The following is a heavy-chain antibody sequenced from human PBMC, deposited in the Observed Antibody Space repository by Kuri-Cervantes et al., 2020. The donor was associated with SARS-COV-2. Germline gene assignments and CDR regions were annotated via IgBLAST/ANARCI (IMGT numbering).Heavy chain of an antibody. V-gene: IGHV1-2*02. CDR2: INPNSGGT. J-gene: IGHJ5*02. CDR1: GGTFSSYA. Sequence: ASVKVSCKASGGTFSSYAISWVRQAPGQGLEWMGWINPNSGGTNYAQKFQGRVTMTRDTSISTAYMELSRLRSDDTAVYYCAREDGGAVAGTSGWFDPWGQGTLVTVPS. CDR3: AREDGGAVAGTSGWFDP. D-gene: IGHD6-19*01.